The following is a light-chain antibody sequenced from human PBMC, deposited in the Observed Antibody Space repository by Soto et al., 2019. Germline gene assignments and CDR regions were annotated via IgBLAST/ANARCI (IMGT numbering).Light chain of an antibody. CDR3: HHCGGSQP. CDR2: AAS. V-gene: IGKV1-27*01. CDR1: QGISTY. Sequence: DIQMTQSPSSLSASVGDRVTITCRASQGISTYLAWYQQKPGKVPKLLIYAASTLQSGVPSRFSGSGSGTDFTLTISSLEPEDFAVYFCHHCGGSQPFGQGTKVETK. J-gene: IGKJ1*01.